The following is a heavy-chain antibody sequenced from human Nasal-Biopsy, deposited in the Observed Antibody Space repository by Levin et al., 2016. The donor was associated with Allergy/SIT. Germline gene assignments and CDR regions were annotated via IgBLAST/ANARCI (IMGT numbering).Heavy chain of an antibody. CDR1: GFNFSSYG. J-gene: IGHJ2*01. Sequence: GGSLRLSCAASGFNFSSYGMNWVRQAPGKGLEWVSSISGSSTHIYYADSVKGRFTVSRDNAGNSLSLQLNSLRAEDTAVYYCARDGDTSIWLWWYFDLWGRGTLVTVSS. V-gene: IGHV3-21*01. CDR2: ISGSSTHI. D-gene: IGHD6-13*01. CDR3: ARDGDTSIWLWWYFDL.